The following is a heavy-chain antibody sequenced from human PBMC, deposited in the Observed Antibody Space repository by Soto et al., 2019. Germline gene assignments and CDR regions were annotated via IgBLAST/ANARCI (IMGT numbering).Heavy chain of an antibody. CDR1: GNTFTNFG. Sequence: QGQLVQSGVEVKKPGASVKVSCSASGNTFTNFGVTWVRQAPGQGLGWMGWISPYTDDPSYAQKFQGRVTMTIDTSTSTADLDLRSLTSDDTAVYYGARVIPGAEAWFHPWGQGTLGTVSS. J-gene: IGHJ5*02. CDR3: ARVIPGAEAWFHP. CDR2: ISPYTDDP. D-gene: IGHD2-2*01. V-gene: IGHV1-18*01.